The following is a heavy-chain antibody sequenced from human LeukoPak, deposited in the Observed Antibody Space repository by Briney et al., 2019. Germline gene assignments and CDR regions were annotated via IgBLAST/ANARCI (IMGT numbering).Heavy chain of an antibody. CDR1: GYTFTSYG. J-gene: IGHJ6*03. CDR3: ARDGSTTLYYYYMDV. CDR2: ISAYNGNT. D-gene: IGHD2-15*01. Sequence: ASVKVSCKASGYTFTSYGSSWVRQAPGQGLEWMGWISAYNGNTNYAQKLQGRVTMTTDTSTSTAYMELRSLRSDDTAVYYCARDGSTTLYYYYMDVWGKGTTVTVSS. V-gene: IGHV1-18*01.